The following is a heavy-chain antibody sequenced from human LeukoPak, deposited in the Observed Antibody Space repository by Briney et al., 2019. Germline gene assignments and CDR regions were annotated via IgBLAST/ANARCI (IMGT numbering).Heavy chain of an antibody. CDR3: ARDLSGPFDS. CDR1: GYPFSTYG. V-gene: IGHV1-18*01. Sequence: ASVKVSCKASGYPFSTYGISWVRQAPGHGLEWMGWICVHNGNTQYVQKLQGRLTLTTETSTHAASMEMRTLRADDTALCYCARDLSGPFDSWGQGTLVTVSS. CDR2: ICVHNGNT. D-gene: IGHD2/OR15-2a*01. J-gene: IGHJ4*02.